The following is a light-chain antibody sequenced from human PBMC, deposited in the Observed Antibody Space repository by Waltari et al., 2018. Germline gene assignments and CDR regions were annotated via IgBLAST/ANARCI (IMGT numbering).Light chain of an antibody. Sequence: QSALTQPRSVSGSLGQSVSISCTGTKSDVCGYNSCSSYQHHPGKAPKFIIYDVNKRPSGVPDRFSGAKSGNTASLTISGLQADDEADYFCCSYAGAYRVFGTGNKVTVL. CDR3: CSYAGAYRV. CDR2: DVN. V-gene: IGLV2-11*01. CDR1: KSDVCGYNS. J-gene: IGLJ1*01.